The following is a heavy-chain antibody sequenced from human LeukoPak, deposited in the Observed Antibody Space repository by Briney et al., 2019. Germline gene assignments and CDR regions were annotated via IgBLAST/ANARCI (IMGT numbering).Heavy chain of an antibody. Sequence: GGSLRLSCAASGFTFSSYALGWVRQAPGKGLEWVSAISGSGGSTYYADSVKGRFTISRDNSKNTLYLQMNSLRAEDTAVYYCANPLWQQPEHNWFDPWGQGTLVTVSS. CDR2: ISGSGGST. J-gene: IGHJ5*02. CDR3: ANPLWQQPEHNWFDP. CDR1: GFTFSSYA. V-gene: IGHV3-23*01. D-gene: IGHD6-13*01.